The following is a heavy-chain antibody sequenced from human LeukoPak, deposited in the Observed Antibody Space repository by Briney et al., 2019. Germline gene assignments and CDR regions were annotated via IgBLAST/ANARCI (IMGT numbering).Heavy chain of an antibody. CDR2: IIDTGST. CDR3: ARGLASGYPPIPFDY. D-gene: IGHD3-3*01. CDR1: GGSFSGYY. V-gene: IGHV4-34*12. Sequence: SETLSLTCAVYGGSFSGYYWTWIRQPPGKGLEWIGEIIDTGSTKYHSSLKSRVTISVDTSKNQFSLSLDAVTAGDTAVYYCARGLASGYPPIPFDYWGQGNLVTVSS. J-gene: IGHJ4*02.